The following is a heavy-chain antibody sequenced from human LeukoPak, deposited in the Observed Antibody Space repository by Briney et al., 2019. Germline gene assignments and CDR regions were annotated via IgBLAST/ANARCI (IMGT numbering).Heavy chain of an antibody. CDR3: ARADYYGSGSYYMDY. J-gene: IGHJ4*02. CDR2: ISSSGSTT. CDR1: GFTFSTLE. D-gene: IGHD3-10*01. V-gene: IGHV3-48*03. Sequence: SGGSLRLSYAAFGFTFSTLEMNWVRQAPGKGLEWLSCISSSGSTTYYADSVKGRFTISRDNSKNTLYLQMNSLRAEDTAVYYCARADYYGSGSYYMDYWGQGTLVTVSS.